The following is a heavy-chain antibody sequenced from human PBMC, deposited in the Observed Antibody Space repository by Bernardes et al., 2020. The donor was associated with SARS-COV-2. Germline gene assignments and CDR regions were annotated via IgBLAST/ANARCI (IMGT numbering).Heavy chain of an antibody. CDR3: ASSRGLIRAAFEI. Sequence: SETLSLTCSVSGASISDYYWSWIRQPPGKGLEWIAYIYYTGSTKYNPSLQSRVTISLDTSKNQFSLELTSVTAADTAVYYCASSRGLIRAAFEIWGQGTTITVSS. CDR1: GASISDYY. CDR2: IYYTGST. J-gene: IGHJ3*02. D-gene: IGHD3-10*01. V-gene: IGHV4-59*08.